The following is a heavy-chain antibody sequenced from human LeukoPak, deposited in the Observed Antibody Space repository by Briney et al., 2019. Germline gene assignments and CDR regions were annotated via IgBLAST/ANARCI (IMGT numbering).Heavy chain of an antibody. CDR3: AKDWLNGAPPLYYFDS. Sequence: GGSLRLSCAASGFSFSDTAMSWVRQAPGKGLEWVSTISGTGDNTYYAESVQGRFPISRDNAKNPVYLPIHDLRAEDTALYHCAKDWLNGAPPLYYFDSWGQGALVTVSS. J-gene: IGHJ4*02. V-gene: IGHV3-23*01. CDR1: GFSFSDTA. CDR2: ISGTGDNT. D-gene: IGHD2-8*01.